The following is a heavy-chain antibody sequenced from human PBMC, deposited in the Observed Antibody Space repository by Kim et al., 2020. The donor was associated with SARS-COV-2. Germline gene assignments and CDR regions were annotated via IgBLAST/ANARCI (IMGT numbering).Heavy chain of an antibody. CDR2: ISSSSSYI. Sequence: GGSLRLSCADSGFTFSSYSMNWVRQAPGKGLEWVSSISSSSSYIYYADSVKGRFTISRDNAKNALYLQMNSLRAEDTAVYYCARDGKFLEWLSPWYYYYYMGVWSKGTPVTVSS. V-gene: IGHV3-21*01. CDR3: ARDGKFLEWLSPWYYYYYMGV. D-gene: IGHD3-3*01. J-gene: IGHJ6*03. CDR1: GFTFSSYS.